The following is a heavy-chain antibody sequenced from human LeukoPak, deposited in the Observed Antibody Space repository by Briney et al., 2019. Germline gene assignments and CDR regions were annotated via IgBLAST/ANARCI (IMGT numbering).Heavy chain of an antibody. CDR2: ISSSSSYT. CDR3: ARVYSSSDYFDY. D-gene: IGHD6-6*01. V-gene: IGHV3-11*06. Sequence: GGSLRLSCAASRFTFSDYYMSWIRQAPGKGLEWVSYISSSSSYTNYADSVKGRFTISRDNAKNSLYLQMNSLRAEDTAVYYCARVYSSSDYFDYWGQGTLVTVSS. J-gene: IGHJ4*02. CDR1: RFTFSDYY.